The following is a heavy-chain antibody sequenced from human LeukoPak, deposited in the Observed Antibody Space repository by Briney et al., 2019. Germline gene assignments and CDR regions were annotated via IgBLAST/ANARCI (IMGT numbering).Heavy chain of an antibody. CDR2: ISGSGGST. D-gene: IGHD6-25*01. CDR1: GFTFSSYA. CDR3: AKGKGHSSGQKLGFDY. Sequence: GGSLRLSCAASGFTFSSYAMSWVRQAPGKGLEWVSAISGSGGSTYYADSVKGRFTISRDNSKNTLYLQMNSLRAEDTAVYYCAKGKGHSSGQKLGFDYWGQGTLVTVSS. V-gene: IGHV3-23*01. J-gene: IGHJ4*02.